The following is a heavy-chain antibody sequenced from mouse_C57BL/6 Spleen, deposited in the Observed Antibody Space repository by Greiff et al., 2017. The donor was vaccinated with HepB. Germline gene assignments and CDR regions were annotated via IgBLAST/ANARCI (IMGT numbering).Heavy chain of an antibody. V-gene: IGHV2-2*01. CDR2: IWSGGST. CDR1: GFSLTSYG. J-gene: IGHJ2*01. CDR3: ARNRDWDSYYFDY. D-gene: IGHD3-3*01. Sequence: QVQLKESGPGLVQPSQSLSITCTVSGFSLTSYGVHWVRQSPGKGLEWLGVIWSGGSTYYNAAFISRLSISKDNSKSQVFFKMNSLQADDTAIYYCARNRDWDSYYFDYWGQGTTLTVSS.